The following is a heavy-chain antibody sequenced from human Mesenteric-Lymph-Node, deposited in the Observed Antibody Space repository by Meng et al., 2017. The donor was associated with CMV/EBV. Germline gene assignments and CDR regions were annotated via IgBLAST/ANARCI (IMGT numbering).Heavy chain of an antibody. CDR2: ISYGGSD. Sequence: SETLSLTCTVSGGSISSSSYYWGWIRQPPGKGLEWVAIISYGGSDDYADSVKGRFTISRDNGKNTLFRQINNLRVEDTAVYYCARDSYGMDVWGQGTTVTVSS. CDR3: ARDSYGMDV. CDR1: GGSISSSSYY. V-gene: IGHV4-39*02. J-gene: IGHJ6*02.